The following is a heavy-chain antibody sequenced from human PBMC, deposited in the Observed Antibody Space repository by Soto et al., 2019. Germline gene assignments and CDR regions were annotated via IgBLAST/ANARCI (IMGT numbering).Heavy chain of an antibody. V-gene: IGHV3-74*01. CDR2: INSDGSST. J-gene: IGHJ4*02. CDR1: VFTFSSYW. CDR3: ASGGLYFDP. Sequence: VGSLRLSCASSVFTFSSYWMHWVRQTPGKWLVWVSRINSDGSSTYYADSVTGRFTISRDKAKNTLYLQMNSLRAEDTAVYYCASGGLYFDPWGQRTLV.